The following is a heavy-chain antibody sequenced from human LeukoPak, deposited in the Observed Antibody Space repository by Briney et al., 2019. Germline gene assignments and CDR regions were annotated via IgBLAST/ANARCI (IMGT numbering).Heavy chain of an antibody. J-gene: IGHJ4*02. Sequence: SQTLSLTCTVSGGSISGSTYYWGWIRQPAGKGLEWIGRIYASGSTSYNPSLKSRATISVDTSKNQLSLKLSSVTAADTAIYYCARDGGGYSLEYWGRGTLVTVSS. D-gene: IGHD2-15*01. V-gene: IGHV4-61*02. CDR1: GGSISGSTYY. CDR2: IYASGST. CDR3: ARDGGGYSLEY.